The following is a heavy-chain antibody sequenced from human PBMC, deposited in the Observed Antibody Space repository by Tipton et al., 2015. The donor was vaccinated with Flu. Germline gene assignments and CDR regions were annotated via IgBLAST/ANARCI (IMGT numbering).Heavy chain of an antibody. J-gene: IGHJ4*02. CDR3: AILDTIAVAVPGYYSFDY. Sequence: QLVQSGAEVKKPGESLKISCKGSGYSFTSYWIGWGRQMPGKGLEWMGIIYPGDSDTRYIPSFQGQVTISADKSISTAYLQWSSLMASVTAMFYCAILDTIAVAVPGYYSFDYCGLGTLVTVSS. D-gene: IGHD6-19*01. V-gene: IGHV5-51*01. CDR1: GYSFTSYW. CDR2: IYPGDSDT.